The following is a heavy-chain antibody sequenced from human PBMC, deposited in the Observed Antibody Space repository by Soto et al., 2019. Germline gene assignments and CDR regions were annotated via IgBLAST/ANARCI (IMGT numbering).Heavy chain of an antibody. CDR1: GVSISSSSYY. D-gene: IGHD6-13*01. CDR2: IYYSGST. CDR3: ARHEPEEGSSWYYYYGMDV. V-gene: IGHV4-39*01. J-gene: IGHJ6*02. Sequence: SETLSLTCTVSGVSISSSSYYWGWIRQPPGKGLEWIGSIYYSGSTYYNPSLKSRVTISVDTSKNQFSLKLSSVTAADTAVYYCARHEPEEGSSWYYYYGMDVWGQGTTVTVSS.